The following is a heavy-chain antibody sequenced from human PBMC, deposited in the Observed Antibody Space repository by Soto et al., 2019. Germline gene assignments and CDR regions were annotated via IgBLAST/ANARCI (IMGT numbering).Heavy chain of an antibody. CDR3: ARDYLPAGNWNAFDP. J-gene: IGHJ5*02. V-gene: IGHV1-69*06. CDR1: GGTFSSYA. Sequence: ASVKVSCKASGGTFSSYAISWVRQAPGQGLEWMGGIIPIFGTANYAQKFQGRVTITADKSTSTAYMELSSLRSEDTAVYYCARDYLPAGNWNAFDPWGQETLVTVSS. CDR2: IIPIFGTA. D-gene: IGHD1-1*01.